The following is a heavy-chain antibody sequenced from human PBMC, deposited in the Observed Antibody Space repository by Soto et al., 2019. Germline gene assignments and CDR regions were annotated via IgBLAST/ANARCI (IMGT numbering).Heavy chain of an antibody. CDR2: IGTTGGDT. V-gene: IGHV3-23*01. D-gene: IGHD6-25*01. CDR3: ANSRVASGRGYFEL. J-gene: IGHJ2*01. CDR1: GFSFSPYP. Sequence: EVQLLESGGSLVLPGGSLRLSCAASGFSFSPYPMSWVRQAPVKGLEWVSTIGTTGGDTYYPDFVKGRFTISRDDSKNSVSLQMSSLRDEDSAIYYCANSRVASGRGYFELWGRGNLVTVSS.